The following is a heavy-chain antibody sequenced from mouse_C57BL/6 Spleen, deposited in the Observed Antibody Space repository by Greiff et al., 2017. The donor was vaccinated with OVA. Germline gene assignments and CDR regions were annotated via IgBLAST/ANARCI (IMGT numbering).Heavy chain of an antibody. J-gene: IGHJ1*03. Sequence: VQLQQSGAELARPGASVKLSCKASGYTFTSYGISWVKQRTGQGLEWIGEIYPRSGNTYYNEKFKGKATLTAANSSSKAYMGLRSLTSEDSAVYFCASKLDYGSSYVNWYFDVWGTGTTVTVSS. CDR2: IYPRSGNT. V-gene: IGHV1-81*01. D-gene: IGHD1-1*01. CDR3: ASKLDYGSSYVNWYFDV. CDR1: GYTFTSYG.